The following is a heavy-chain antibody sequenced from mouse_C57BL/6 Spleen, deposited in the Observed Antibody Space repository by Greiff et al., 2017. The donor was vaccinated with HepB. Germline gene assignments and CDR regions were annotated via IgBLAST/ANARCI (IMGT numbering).Heavy chain of an antibody. V-gene: IGHV1-26*01. D-gene: IGHD3-2*02. CDR2: INPNNGGT. Sequence: VQLQQSGPELVKPGASVKISCKASGYTFTDYYMNWVKQSHGKSLEWIGDINPNNGGTSYNQKFKGKATLTVDKSSSTAYMELRSLTSEDSAVYYCAREAQATYYWGQGTTLTVSS. CDR1: GYTFTDYY. CDR3: AREAQATYY. J-gene: IGHJ2*01.